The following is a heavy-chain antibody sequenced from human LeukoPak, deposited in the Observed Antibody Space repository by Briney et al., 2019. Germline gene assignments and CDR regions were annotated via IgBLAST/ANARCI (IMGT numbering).Heavy chain of an antibody. CDR3: ARGFSEYNWNYGVLDY. J-gene: IGHJ4*02. CDR2: IRSKAYGGTT. V-gene: IGHV3-49*03. CDR1: GFTFGDYA. D-gene: IGHD1-7*01. Sequence: PGGSLRLSCTASGFTFGDYAMSWFRQAPGKGLEWVGFIRSKAYGGTTEYAASVKGRFTISRDDSKSIAYLQMNSLKTEDTAVYYCARGFSEYNWNYGVLDYWGQGTLVTVSS.